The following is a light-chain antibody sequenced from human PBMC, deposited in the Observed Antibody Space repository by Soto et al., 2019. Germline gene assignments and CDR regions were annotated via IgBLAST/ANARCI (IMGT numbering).Light chain of an antibody. J-gene: IGKJ2*01. Sequence: DIQMTQSPSSLSVSLGDRVTITCRASQNIDSYLNWYQQKPGKAPKLLIYAASSLQSGVPSGFSGSGSGTDFTLTISSLQPEDFATYYCQQSYTTPYTFGQGTKLELK. V-gene: IGKV1-39*01. CDR2: AAS. CDR3: QQSYTTPYT. CDR1: QNIDSY.